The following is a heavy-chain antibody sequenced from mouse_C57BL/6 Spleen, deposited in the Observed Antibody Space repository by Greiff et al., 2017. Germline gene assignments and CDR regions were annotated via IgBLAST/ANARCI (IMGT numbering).Heavy chain of an antibody. CDR2: INPNNGGT. Sequence: VQLQQSGPELVKPGASVKIPCKASGYTFTDYNMDWVKQSHGKSLEWIGDINPNNGGTIYNQKFKGKATLTVDKSSSTAYMELRSLTSEDTAVYYCARFYYGNSDYYAMDYWGQGTSVTVSS. CDR3: ARFYYGNSDYYAMDY. D-gene: IGHD2-1*01. J-gene: IGHJ4*01. CDR1: GYTFTDYN. V-gene: IGHV1-18*01.